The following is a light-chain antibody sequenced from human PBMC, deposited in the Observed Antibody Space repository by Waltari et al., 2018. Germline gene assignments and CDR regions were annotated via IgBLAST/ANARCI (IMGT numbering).Light chain of an antibody. J-gene: IGLJ2*01. V-gene: IGLV1-40*01. CDR1: RPNIGAGFA. CDR3: QSYDSDLRGV. Sequence: QSVLTQPPSVSGAPGQRVTISCTGTRPNIGAGFAVPWYQQHSGTAPKLLIEGSTYRPSGVPDRFSGDKSGTSASLAITGLQAEDDAYYYCQSYDSDLRGVFGGGTKLTVL. CDR2: GST.